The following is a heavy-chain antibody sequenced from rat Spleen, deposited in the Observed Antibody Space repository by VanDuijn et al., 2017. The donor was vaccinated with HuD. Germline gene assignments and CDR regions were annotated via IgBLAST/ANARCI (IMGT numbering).Heavy chain of an antibody. J-gene: IGHJ4*01. Sequence: EVRLVESGGGLVQPGRSLKLSCAASGFTFSDYYMAWVRQAPTKGLEWVATISYDGRTTYYRDSVKGRFTISRDNPKSTLFLQMDSLRSEDTATYYCTREDWVVDAWGQGVSVTVSS. CDR3: TREDWVVDA. D-gene: IGHD1-6*01. CDR1: GFTFSDYY. V-gene: IGHV5-20*01. CDR2: ISYDGRTT.